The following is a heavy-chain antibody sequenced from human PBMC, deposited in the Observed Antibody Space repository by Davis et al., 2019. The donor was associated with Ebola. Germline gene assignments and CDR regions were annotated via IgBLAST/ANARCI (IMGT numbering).Heavy chain of an antibody. CDR1: GFTFSSYS. Sequence: GGSLRLSCAASGFTFSSYSMNWVRQAPGKGLEWVSSISSSSSYIYYADSVKGRFTISRDNAKNSLYLQMNSLRAEDTAVYYCAKDRKANGYSFRYYFDYWGQGTLVTVSS. CDR2: ISSSSSYI. V-gene: IGHV3-21*01. J-gene: IGHJ4*02. D-gene: IGHD5-18*01. CDR3: AKDRKANGYSFRYYFDY.